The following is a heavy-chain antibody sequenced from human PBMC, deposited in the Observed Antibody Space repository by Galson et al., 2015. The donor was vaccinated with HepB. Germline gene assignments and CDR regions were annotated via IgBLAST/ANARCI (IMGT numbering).Heavy chain of an antibody. CDR1: GFTFSSYS. V-gene: IGHV3-21*01. Sequence: SLRLSCAASGFTFSSYSMNWVRQAPGKGLEWVSSISSSSYIYYADSVKGRFTISRDNAKNSLYLQMNSLRAEDTAVYYCARDSDGYSYGPSWGQGTLVTVSS. CDR3: ARDSDGYSYGPS. CDR2: ISSSSYI. J-gene: IGHJ4*02. D-gene: IGHD5-18*01.